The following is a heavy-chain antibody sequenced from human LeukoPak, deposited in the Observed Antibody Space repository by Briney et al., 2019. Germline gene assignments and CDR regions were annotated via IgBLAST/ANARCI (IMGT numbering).Heavy chain of an antibody. CDR2: ISSSSSYI. CDR3: ARVRGQNWNDFDY. Sequence: PVGSLRLSCAASGFTFSSHTMNWVRQAPGKGLEWVSFISSSSSYIYYADSVKGRFTISRDNAKNSLYLQMNSLRAEDTAVYYCARVRGQNWNDFDYWGQGTLVTVSS. D-gene: IGHD1-1*01. J-gene: IGHJ4*02. CDR1: GFTFSSHT. V-gene: IGHV3-21*01.